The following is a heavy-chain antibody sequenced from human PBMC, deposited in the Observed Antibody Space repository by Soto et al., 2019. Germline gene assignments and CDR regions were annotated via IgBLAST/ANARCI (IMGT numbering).Heavy chain of an antibody. J-gene: IGHJ4*02. CDR1: GYTFTDKY. D-gene: IGHD6-13*01. Sequence: ASVKVSFKASGYTFTDKYMYWVRQAPGQGLEWMGSINPRSGGTNYAQNFQGRLTMTRDTSTSTAYMELSRLRSDDTAVYYCAREKGSSWDLDYWGQGTLVTVSS. CDR2: INPRSGGT. CDR3: AREKGSSWDLDY. V-gene: IGHV1-2*02.